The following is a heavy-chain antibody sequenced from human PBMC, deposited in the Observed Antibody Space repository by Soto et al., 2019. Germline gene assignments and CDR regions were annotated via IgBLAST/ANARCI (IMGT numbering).Heavy chain of an antibody. CDR1: GATFSTTG. Sequence: QVQLVQSGAEVRKPGSSLRVSCKSSGATFSTTGISWVRQAPGQGLEWMGGIIPLFGTPKYARKFQGRVSITADASTNTVYMALNSLRPDDAAVYYCARASPVICGGDPCCRMNSSFNAWGPGSLVNVSS. V-gene: IGHV1-69*01. CDR2: IIPLFGTP. CDR3: ARASPVICGGDPCCRMNSSFNA. D-gene: IGHD2-21*02. J-gene: IGHJ5*02.